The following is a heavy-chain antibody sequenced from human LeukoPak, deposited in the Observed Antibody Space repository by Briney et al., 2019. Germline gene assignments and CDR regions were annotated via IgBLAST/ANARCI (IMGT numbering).Heavy chain of an antibody. CDR2: IYHAGGT. J-gene: IGHJ4*02. D-gene: IGHD3-22*01. Sequence: PSETLSLTCVVSAYSVSSGYYWGWVRQSPGKGLEWIANIYHAGGTYYNPSLKSRVTISVDTSKNQFSLKLSSVTAADTAVYYCARTASGYYLFDYWGQGTLVTISS. CDR1: AYSVSSGYY. CDR3: ARTASGYYLFDY. V-gene: IGHV4-38-2*01.